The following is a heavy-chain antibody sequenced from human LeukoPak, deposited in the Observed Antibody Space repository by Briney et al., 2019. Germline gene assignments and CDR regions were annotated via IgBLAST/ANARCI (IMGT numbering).Heavy chain of an antibody. V-gene: IGHV3-49*04. J-gene: IGHJ6*02. D-gene: IGHD3-16*01. CDR3: TFGSYYYYAMDV. Sequence: PGRSLRLSCTASGXTFGDYAMSWVRQAPGKGLEWVGFIRSKAYGGTTEYAASVKGRFTISRDDSKSIAYLQMNSLKTEDAAIYYCTFGSYYYYAMDVWGQGTTVTVSS. CDR2: IRSKAYGGTT. CDR1: GXTFGDYA.